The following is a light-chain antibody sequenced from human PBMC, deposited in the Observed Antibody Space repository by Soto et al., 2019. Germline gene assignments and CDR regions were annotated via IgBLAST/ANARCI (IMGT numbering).Light chain of an antibody. CDR2: GAF. CDR3: LLHTTLLWT. Sequence: AMSAXVGDXVTIXXRASQGINDNVAWCQQKPGQGPKRLIYGAFILHRGVPSRFSGSGSGTEFTLTISSLQAEDFVPYYCLLHTTLLWTFSQGTKVDNK. V-gene: IGKV1-17*03. J-gene: IGKJ1*01. CDR1: QGINDN.